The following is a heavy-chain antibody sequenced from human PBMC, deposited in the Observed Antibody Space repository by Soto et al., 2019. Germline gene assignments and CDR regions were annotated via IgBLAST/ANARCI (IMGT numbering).Heavy chain of an antibody. D-gene: IGHD3-10*01. CDR2: ISPMLGAA. CDR3: AREVQVHTPAFVY. CDR1: GGTFNTYA. V-gene: IGHV1-69*19. J-gene: IGHJ4*02. Sequence: QVQLVQSGAEMKKPGSSVKVSCQSSGGTFNTYAMNWARQAPGQGPEWMGDISPMLGAANYAPKFQGRVTITADESTGTSYMQLSSLTSEDTALYFCAREVQVHTPAFVYWGQGTLVTVSS.